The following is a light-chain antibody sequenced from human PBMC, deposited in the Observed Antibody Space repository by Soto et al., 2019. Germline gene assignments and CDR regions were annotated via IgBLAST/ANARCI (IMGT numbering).Light chain of an antibody. V-gene: IGLV2-14*01. CDR2: EVN. J-gene: IGLJ1*01. CDR3: GSSRSTPLYV. CDR1: NNDIGNYYY. Sequence: QSVLTQPASVSGSPGQSITISCTGSNNDIGNYYYVSWYQQYPGKAPQLILYEVNNRPSGISHRFSGSKSCNTASLSISELQPEDEAVYSCGSSRSTPLYVLGTGTKVTVL.